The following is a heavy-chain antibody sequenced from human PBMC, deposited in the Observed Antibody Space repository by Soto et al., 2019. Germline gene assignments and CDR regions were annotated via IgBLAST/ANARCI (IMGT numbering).Heavy chain of an antibody. CDR1: GFTFSDHY. CDR2: SASKTDSYTS. Sequence: GGSLRLSCAASGFTFSDHYMDWVRQAPGEGLEWLGRSASKTDSYTSEYAASVKGRFTISRDDSENSLYLQMNSLKTEDTAVYYCARRSISSKDFDYWGQGTLVTVSS. CDR3: ARRSISSKDFDY. J-gene: IGHJ4*02. V-gene: IGHV3-72*01. D-gene: IGHD1-20*01.